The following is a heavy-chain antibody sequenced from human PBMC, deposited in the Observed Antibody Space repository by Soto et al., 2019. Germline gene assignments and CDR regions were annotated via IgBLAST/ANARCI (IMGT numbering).Heavy chain of an antibody. CDR2: ISYSADKT. CDR1: GFTFNTYV. D-gene: IGHD1-7*01. J-gene: IGHJ3*01. V-gene: IGHV3-23*01. Sequence: EVQLLESGGGLVQPGGSLRLSCAASGFTFNTYVMNWVRQAPGKGLEWVSTISYSADKTHYADSVKGRFTISRDNSRDTLFLQMNSPRADDAAVYYCARRARTATTNWGAFDVCGQGTMVTVSS. CDR3: ARRARTATTNWGAFDV.